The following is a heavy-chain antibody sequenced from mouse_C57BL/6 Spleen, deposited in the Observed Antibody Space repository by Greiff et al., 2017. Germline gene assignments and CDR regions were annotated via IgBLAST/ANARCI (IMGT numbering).Heavy chain of an antibody. D-gene: IGHD3-1*01. V-gene: IGHV1-54*01. CDR2: INPGSGGT. CDR1: GYTFTNYL. J-gene: IGHJ1*03. CDR3: ARSGCGDWYFAV. Sequence: QVQLKESGAELVRPGTSVKVSCTASGYTFTNYLIAWVKQRPGQGLEWIGVINPGSGGTNYNEKFKGKATLTADKSSSTAYMQLSRLTSEDSAVYYCARSGCGDWYFAVWGKGTTVTVSS.